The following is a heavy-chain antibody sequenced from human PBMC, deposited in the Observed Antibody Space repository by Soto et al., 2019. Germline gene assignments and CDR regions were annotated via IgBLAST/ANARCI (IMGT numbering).Heavy chain of an antibody. J-gene: IGHJ5*02. Sequence: RASVKVSCKASGGTFSSYAISWVRQAPGQGLEWMGGIIPIFGTANYAQKFQGRVTITADESTSTAYMERSSLRSEDTAVYYCARLRQYYNGFDPRGEGTLVTVSS. D-gene: IGHD2-15*01. CDR1: GGTFSSYA. CDR2: IIPIFGTA. CDR3: ARLRQYYNGFDP. V-gene: IGHV1-69*13.